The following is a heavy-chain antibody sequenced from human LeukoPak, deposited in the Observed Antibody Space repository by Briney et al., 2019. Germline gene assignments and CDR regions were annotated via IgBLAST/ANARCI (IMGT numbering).Heavy chain of an antibody. Sequence: GGSLRLSCAVSGFTFSIFWMGWVRQAPGRGLEWVANIHPEGNEKYHVESVKGRFTISRDNAKNSLFLQMNGLRVEDTAVYYCARGDDFSGDHWGQGTLVTVSS. CDR3: ARGDDFSGDH. D-gene: IGHD1-1*01. CDR1: GFTFSIFW. J-gene: IGHJ4*02. CDR2: IHPEGNEK. V-gene: IGHV3-7*04.